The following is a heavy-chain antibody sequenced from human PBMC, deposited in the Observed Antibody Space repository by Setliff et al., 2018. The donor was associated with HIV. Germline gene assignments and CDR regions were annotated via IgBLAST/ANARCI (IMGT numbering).Heavy chain of an antibody. J-gene: IGHJ4*02. D-gene: IGHD6-13*01. CDR1: GYTLTTYA. CDR2: FNTETGNP. CDR3: ARVGSGWSTFYY. Sequence: ASVKVSCKASGYTLTTYAISWVRQAPGQGLEWMGWFNTETGNPMYAQGFRGRFVFSLGPSVSTAFLQLNRQKAEDTATYYCARVGSGWSTFYYLGQGALVTVSS. V-gene: IGHV7-4-1*02.